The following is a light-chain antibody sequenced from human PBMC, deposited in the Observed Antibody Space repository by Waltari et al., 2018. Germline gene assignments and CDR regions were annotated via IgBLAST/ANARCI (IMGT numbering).Light chain of an antibody. CDR1: SGSIASNY. CDR2: EYD. V-gene: IGLV6-57*03. J-gene: IGLJ2*01. Sequence: NFMLTQPHSVSESPGKTVTISCSRSSGSIASNYVQWYQQRPGSAPTTVIYEYDQRPSGVPDRVSGSIDSSSNAASLTISGLKTEDEADYYCQSYDNSDQVVFGGGTKLTVL. CDR3: QSYDNSDQVV.